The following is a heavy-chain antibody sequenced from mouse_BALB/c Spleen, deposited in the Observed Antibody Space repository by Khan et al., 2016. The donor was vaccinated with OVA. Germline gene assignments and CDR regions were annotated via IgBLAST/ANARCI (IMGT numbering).Heavy chain of an antibody. Sequence: DVKLVESGGGLVQPGGSRKLSCAASGFTFRDYGMAWVRQAPGKGPEWVAFISSLAYSIYYADTVTGRFTISRENAKNTLYLEMSSLRSEDTALYYCARSWAMDYWGQGTLVTVFS. CDR2: ISSLAYSI. J-gene: IGHJ4*01. V-gene: IGHV5-15*02. CDR3: ARSWAMDY. CDR1: GFTFRDYG.